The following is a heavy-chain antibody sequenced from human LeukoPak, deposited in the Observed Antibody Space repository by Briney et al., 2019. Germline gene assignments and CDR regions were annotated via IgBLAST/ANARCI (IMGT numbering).Heavy chain of an antibody. V-gene: IGHV3-33*01. J-gene: IGHJ6*03. CDR2: IWYDGSNK. Sequence: GGSLRLSCAASGFTFSSYGMHWVRQAPGKGLEWVAVIWYDGSNKYYADSVKGRFTISRDNSKNTLYLQMNSLRAEDTAVYYCARKLGIYYYYMDVWGKGNTVTVSS. D-gene: IGHD7-27*01. CDR3: ARKLGIYYYYMDV. CDR1: GFTFSSYG.